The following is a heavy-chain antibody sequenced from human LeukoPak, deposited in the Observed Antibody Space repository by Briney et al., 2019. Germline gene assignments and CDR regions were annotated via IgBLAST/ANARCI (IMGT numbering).Heavy chain of an antibody. Sequence: SETLSLTCTVSGGSISSYYWSWIRQPPGKGLEWIGYIYYSGSTNYNPSLKSRVTISVDTSKNQFSLRLSSVTAADTAVYYCATSMTRTYYFDYWGQGTLVTVSS. J-gene: IGHJ4*02. CDR1: GGSISSYY. CDR2: IYYSGST. V-gene: IGHV4-59*01. D-gene: IGHD2-2*01. CDR3: ATSMTRTYYFDY.